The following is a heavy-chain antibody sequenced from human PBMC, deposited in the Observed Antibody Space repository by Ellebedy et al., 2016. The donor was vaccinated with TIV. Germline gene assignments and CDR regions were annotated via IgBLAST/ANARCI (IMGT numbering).Heavy chain of an antibody. CDR3: ASETFNDVDLKVWGVFDL. J-gene: IGHJ3*01. CDR1: LFTVSSNY. V-gene: IGHV3-66*01. CDR2: IYTGGTT. D-gene: IGHD1-1*01. Sequence: GESLKISCAASLFTVSSNYMSWLRQAPGKGLEWVSLIYTGGTTYYADSVKGRFTISRDTSKNTLYLQMNSMRAEDTAMYYCASETFNDVDLKVWGVFDLWGQGTMVTVSS.